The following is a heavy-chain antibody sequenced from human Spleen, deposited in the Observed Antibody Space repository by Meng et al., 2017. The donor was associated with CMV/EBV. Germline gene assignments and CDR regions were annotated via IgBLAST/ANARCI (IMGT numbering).Heavy chain of an antibody. CDR1: GVSISSNIR. V-gene: IGHV4-4*02. D-gene: IGHD1-26*01. CDR3: ARGKQDAWELLAY. CDR2: IDDSGST. Sequence: GQLTESGTGLVKPSGTLSLTCGVAGVSISSNIRWTWVRQPPGKGLEWIGDIDDSGSTNYNPSLNSRISISLDKSKNHFSLKVNSVTAADTAVYYCARGKQDAWELLAYWGQGALVTVSS. J-gene: IGHJ4*02.